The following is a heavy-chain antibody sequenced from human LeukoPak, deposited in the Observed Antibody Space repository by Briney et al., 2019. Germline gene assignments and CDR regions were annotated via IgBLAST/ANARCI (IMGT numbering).Heavy chain of an antibody. CDR1: GFTFRDYA. CDR3: VRDRGSGSSQTHEFFEH. J-gene: IGHJ1*01. V-gene: IGHV3-23*01. D-gene: IGHD1-26*01. Sequence: GGSLRLSCAPSGFTFRDYAVSWFRQAPGKGLEWVSAISGNGGITHYADSVKGRFTISRDNAKNPLFLQMNSLRAEDTAVYYCVRDRGSGSSQTHEFFEHWGQGTLVTVSS. CDR2: ISGNGGIT.